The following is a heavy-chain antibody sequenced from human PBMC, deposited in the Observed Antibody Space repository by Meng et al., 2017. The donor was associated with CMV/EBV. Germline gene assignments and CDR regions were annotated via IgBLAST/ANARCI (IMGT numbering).Heavy chain of an antibody. Sequence: GSLRLSCAASGFTFSSYAMHWVRQAPGKGLEWVAVISYDGSNKYYADSVKGRFTISRDNSKNTLYLQMNSLRAEDTAVYYCARDRVTAAAGVGWFDPWGQGTLVTVSS. J-gene: IGHJ5*02. D-gene: IGHD6-13*01. CDR2: ISYDGSNK. CDR1: GFTFSSYA. V-gene: IGHV3-30*04. CDR3: ARDRVTAAAGVGWFDP.